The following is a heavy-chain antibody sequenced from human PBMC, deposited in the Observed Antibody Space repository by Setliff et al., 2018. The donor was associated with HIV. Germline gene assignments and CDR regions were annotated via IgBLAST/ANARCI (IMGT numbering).Heavy chain of an antibody. CDR1: GYTFSDYY. CDR2: VDPEDGET. Sequence: ASVKVSCKASGYTFSDYYMHWVQQAPGKGLEWMGRVDPEDGETKYAEKFQGRVTITADTSTDTVYMELNSLRAEDTAVYYCARHSPSDYWGQGTLVTVSS. J-gene: IGHJ4*02. CDR3: ARHSPSDY. V-gene: IGHV1-69-2*01.